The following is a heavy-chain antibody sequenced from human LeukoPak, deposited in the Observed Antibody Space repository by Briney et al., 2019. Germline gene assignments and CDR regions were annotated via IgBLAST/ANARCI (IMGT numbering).Heavy chain of an antibody. CDR1: GFTFDDYA. J-gene: IGHJ4*02. CDR3: AKGGSLTTGANFDY. CDR2: ISWNSGSI. V-gene: IGHV3-9*01. Sequence: GRSLRLSCAASGFTFDDYAMHWVRQAPGKGLEWVSGISWNSGSIGYADSVKGRFTISRDNAKNSPYLQMNSLRAEDTALYYCAKGGSLTTGANFDYWGQGTLVTVSS. D-gene: IGHD4-17*01.